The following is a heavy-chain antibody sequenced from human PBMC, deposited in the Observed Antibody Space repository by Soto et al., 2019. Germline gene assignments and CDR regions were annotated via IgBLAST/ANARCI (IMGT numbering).Heavy chain of an antibody. CDR2: IYYSGST. V-gene: IGHV4-59*01. CDR3: ARGEGDYGDYSDY. D-gene: IGHD4-17*01. J-gene: IGHJ4*02. Sequence: SETLSLTCTVSGDSISSYYWSWIRQPPGKGLEWIGYIYYSGSTNYNPSLKSRVTISVDTAKNQFSLKLSSVTAADTAVYYCARGEGDYGDYSDYWGQGTLVTVSS. CDR1: GDSISSYY.